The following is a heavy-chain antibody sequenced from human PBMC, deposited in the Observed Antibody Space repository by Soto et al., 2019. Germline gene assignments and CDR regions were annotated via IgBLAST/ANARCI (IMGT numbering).Heavy chain of an antibody. CDR3: ARLVSAAANDY. CDR1: GFTFSSYW. Sequence: GGSLRLSCAASGFTFSSYWMSWVRQAPGKGLEWVANIKGDGTEIYYVDSVKGRFTISRDNAKNSLYLQMNSLRDEDTAVYYCARLVSAAANDYWGQGALVTVPS. V-gene: IGHV3-7*04. D-gene: IGHD1-26*01. CDR2: IKGDGTEI. J-gene: IGHJ4*02.